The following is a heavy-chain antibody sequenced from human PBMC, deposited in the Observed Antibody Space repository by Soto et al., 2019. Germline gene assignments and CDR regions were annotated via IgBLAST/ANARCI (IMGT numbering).Heavy chain of an antibody. V-gene: IGHV4-31*03. CDR2: IYYSGST. D-gene: IGHD2-15*01. CDR1: GGSISSGGYY. Sequence: QVQLQESGPGLVKPSQTLSLTCTVSGGSISSGGYYWSWIRQHPGKGLEWIGYIYYSGSTYYNPSLQSRVTISVDTSKNQFSLKLSSVTAADTAVYYCARSPEVVLGYGMDVWGQGTTVTVSS. CDR3: ARSPEVVLGYGMDV. J-gene: IGHJ6*02.